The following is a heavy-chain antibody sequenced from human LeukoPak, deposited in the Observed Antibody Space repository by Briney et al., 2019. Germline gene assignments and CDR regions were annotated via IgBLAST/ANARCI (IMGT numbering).Heavy chain of an antibody. CDR1: GGTFSSYT. CDR2: IIPIFGTA. J-gene: IGHJ6*03. V-gene: IGHV1-69*05. CDR3: ARDHYYYYYMDV. Sequence: SVKVSCKASGGTFSSYTISWVRQAPGQGLEWMGRIIPIFGTANYAQKFQGRVTITTDESTSTAYMELSSLRSEDTAVYYCARDHYYYYYMDVWGKGTTVTVSS.